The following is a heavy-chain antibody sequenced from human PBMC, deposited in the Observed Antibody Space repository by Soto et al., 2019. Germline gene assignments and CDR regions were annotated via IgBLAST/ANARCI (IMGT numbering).Heavy chain of an antibody. J-gene: IGHJ4*02. V-gene: IGHV3-23*01. CDR1: GFTFSSDA. CDR3: AKRGSGSYFDY. CDR2: ISGSGGST. D-gene: IGHD3-10*01. Sequence: EVQLLESGGGLVQPGGSLRLSCSTSGFTFSSDAMSWVRQAPGKGLERVSVISGSGGSTYYAESVKGRFTISRDHSKNTLYLQMNSLRAEDTAVYYFAKRGSGSYFDYWGQGTLVTVSS.